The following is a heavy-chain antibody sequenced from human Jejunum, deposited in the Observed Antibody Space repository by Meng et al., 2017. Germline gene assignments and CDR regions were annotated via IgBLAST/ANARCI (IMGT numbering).Heavy chain of an antibody. V-gene: IGHV1-2*06. CDR2: INPNSGHT. CDR3: ARAKSLYYYDSSGYSIEN. Sequence: ASVKVSCKASGYSFTDFYIHWVRQAPGQGLEWMGRINPNSGHTNYAQKFQARVTMTRDTSFSTAYVELTSLRSDDTAVYYCARAKSLYYYDSSGYSIENWGQGTLVTVS. CDR1: GYSFTDFY. D-gene: IGHD3-22*01. J-gene: IGHJ4*02.